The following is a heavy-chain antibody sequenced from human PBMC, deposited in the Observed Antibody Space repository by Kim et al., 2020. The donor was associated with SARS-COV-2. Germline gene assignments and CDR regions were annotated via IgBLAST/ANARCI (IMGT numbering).Heavy chain of an antibody. J-gene: IGHJ4*02. Sequence: GGSLRLSCAASGFTFSSYAMHWVRQAPGKGLEWVAVISYDGSNKYYADSVKGRFTISRDNSKNTLYLQVDSLRAEDTAVYYCASWDSINARDARDYWGQGTLVTVSS. CDR3: ASWDSINARDARDY. CDR1: GFTFSSYA. D-gene: IGHD1-20*01. V-gene: IGHV3-30-3*01. CDR2: ISYDGSNK.